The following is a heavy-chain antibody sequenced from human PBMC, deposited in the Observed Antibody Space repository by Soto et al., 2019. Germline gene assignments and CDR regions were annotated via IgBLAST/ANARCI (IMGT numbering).Heavy chain of an antibody. D-gene: IGHD5-18*01. Sequence: QVQLQESGPGLVKPSQTLSLTCTVSGGSISSGGYYWSWIRQHPGKGLEWIGYIYYSGSTYYNPSLKSRVTISVDTSKTQFSLKLSSVTAADTAVYYCARDKRGYGPFDYWGQGTLVTVSS. CDR2: IYYSGST. V-gene: IGHV4-31*03. CDR1: GGSISSGGYY. J-gene: IGHJ4*02. CDR3: ARDKRGYGPFDY.